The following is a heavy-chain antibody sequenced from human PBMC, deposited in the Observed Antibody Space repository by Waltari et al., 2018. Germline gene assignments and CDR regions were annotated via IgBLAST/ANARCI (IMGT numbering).Heavy chain of an antibody. D-gene: IGHD5-18*01. CDR1: GASLRNYF. CDR3: ARGYSNGYGPGDS. CDR2: INHGGTT. Sequence: QVQLQQWGAGLVKPSETLSLTFAVHGASLRNYFWNWIRQAPGKGLEWIGEINHGGTTNYNPSLKSRVTISVDTSKGQFSLRLRSVTAADTAVYYCARGYSNGYGPGDSWGQGTLVTVSS. V-gene: IGHV4-34*01. J-gene: IGHJ4*02.